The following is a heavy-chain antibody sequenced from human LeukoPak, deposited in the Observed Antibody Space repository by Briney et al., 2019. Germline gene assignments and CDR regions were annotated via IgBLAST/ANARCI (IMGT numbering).Heavy chain of an antibody. CDR1: GLAFTNSW. CDR2: IKQDGSEK. CDR3: ARLSTAVAGGDY. Sequence: GGSLRLSCAASGLAFTNSWMSWVRQTPGEGLEWAANIKQDGSEKYYVDSVKGRFTISRDNAKNSLYLQMNSLTAEDTALYYCARLSTAVAGGDYWGQGALVTVSS. V-gene: IGHV3-7*01. D-gene: IGHD6-19*01. J-gene: IGHJ4*02.